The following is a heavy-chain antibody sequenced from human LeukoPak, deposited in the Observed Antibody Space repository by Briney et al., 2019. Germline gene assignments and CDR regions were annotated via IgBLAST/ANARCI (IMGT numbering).Heavy chain of an antibody. D-gene: IGHD6-13*01. J-gene: IGHJ4*02. CDR1: GESFSRYY. Sequence: SETLSLTCAVYGESFSRYYWSWIRQPPGKGLEWIGEINHSGSTNYNPSLKSRVTISVDTSKNQFSLKLSSVTAADTAVYYCARSYSSSSDFDYWGQGTQVTVSS. CDR3: ARSYSSSSDFDY. CDR2: INHSGST. V-gene: IGHV4-34*01.